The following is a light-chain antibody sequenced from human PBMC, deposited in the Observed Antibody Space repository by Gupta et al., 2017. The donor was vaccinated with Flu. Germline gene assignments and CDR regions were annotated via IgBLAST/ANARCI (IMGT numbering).Light chain of an antibody. CDR2: AAS. J-gene: IGKJ4*01. CDR1: QSISSY. Sequence: DIQMTQSPSSLSASVGDRVTITCRASQSISSYLNWYQQKPGKAPKLLIYAASSLQSGVPSRFSGSGSGTDFTLTISSLQPDDFATYYCQQCESTPLTFGGGTKVEIK. V-gene: IGKV1-39*01. CDR3: QQCESTPLT.